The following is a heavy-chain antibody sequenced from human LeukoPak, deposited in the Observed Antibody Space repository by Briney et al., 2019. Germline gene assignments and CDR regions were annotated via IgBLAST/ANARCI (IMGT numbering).Heavy chain of an antibody. CDR1: GFTFNNYP. V-gene: IGHV3-23*01. D-gene: IGHD2-8*01. CDR3: AKGINGYFDY. CDR2: INPSGGNT. Sequence: GGSLRPSCAASGFTFNNYPMTWVRQAPGKGLEWVSSINPSGGNTYYADSVKGRFTISRDNSENTLYLQMNSLRAEDTALYYCAKGINGYFDYWGQGTLVTVSS. J-gene: IGHJ4*02.